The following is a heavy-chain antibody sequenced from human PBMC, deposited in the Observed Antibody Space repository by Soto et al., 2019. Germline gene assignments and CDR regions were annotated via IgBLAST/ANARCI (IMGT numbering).Heavy chain of an antibody. J-gene: IGHJ6*02. V-gene: IGHV5-51*01. D-gene: IGHD6-13*01. Sequence: PGESLKISCKGSGYSFTSYWIGWVRQMPGKGLEWMGIIYPGDSDTRYSPSFQGQVTISADKSICTAYLQWSSLKASDTAMYYCARHGDSSWPKANYGMDVWGQGTTVTVSS. CDR1: GYSFTSYW. CDR3: ARHGDSSWPKANYGMDV. CDR2: IYPGDSDT.